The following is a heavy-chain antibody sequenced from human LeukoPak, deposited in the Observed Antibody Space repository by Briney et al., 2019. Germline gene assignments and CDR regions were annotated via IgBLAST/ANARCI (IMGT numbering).Heavy chain of an antibody. CDR2: ITGSGGNT. Sequence: GGSLRLSCAASGFIFSSYSMSWVRQAPGKGLEWVSVITGSGGNTYYADSVKGRFTISKGNSKNTVYLQMSSLRVDDTAVYYCAKAASSSWPSYYYGMDVWGQGTTVTVSS. J-gene: IGHJ6*02. D-gene: IGHD6-13*01. CDR1: GFIFSSYS. V-gene: IGHV3-23*01. CDR3: AKAASSSWPSYYYGMDV.